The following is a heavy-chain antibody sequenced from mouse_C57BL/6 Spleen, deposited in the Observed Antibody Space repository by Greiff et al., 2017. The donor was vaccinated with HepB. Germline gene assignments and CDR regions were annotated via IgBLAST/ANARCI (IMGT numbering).Heavy chain of an antibody. CDR3: ARSDYGSRAWFAY. CDR2: INPNNGGT. D-gene: IGHD1-1*01. V-gene: IGHV1-26*01. Sequence: VQLQQSGPVLVKPGASVKISCKASGYTFTDYYMNWVKQSHGKSLEWIGDINPNNGGTSYNQKFKGKATLTVDKSSSTAYMELRSLTSEDSAVYDCARSDYGSRAWFAYWGQGTLVTVSA. J-gene: IGHJ3*01. CDR1: GYTFTDYY.